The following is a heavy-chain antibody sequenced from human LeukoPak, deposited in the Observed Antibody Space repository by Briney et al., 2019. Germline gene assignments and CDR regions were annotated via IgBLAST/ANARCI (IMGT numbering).Heavy chain of an antibody. CDR3: ARAPPGYNNEWDFDY. Sequence: GASVKVSCKASGYTFTNYGVIWVRQVPGQGLEWMGWISAKNGNTKYEQKVQGRVTMTIDRSTDTAYMELNSLRFDDTAVYYCARAPPGYNNEWDFDYWGQGTLVTVSS. J-gene: IGHJ4*02. D-gene: IGHD5-24*01. V-gene: IGHV1-18*04. CDR2: ISAKNGNT. CDR1: GYTFTNYG.